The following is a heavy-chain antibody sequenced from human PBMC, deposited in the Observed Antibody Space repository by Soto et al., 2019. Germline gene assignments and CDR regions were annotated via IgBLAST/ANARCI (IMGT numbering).Heavy chain of an antibody. Sequence: PSETLSLTCTVSGDSIFSDDWTWIRQPPGKGLEWIGYISRGGSSRYAPSLKGRVTFSTDTSKNQVSLKLTYVTVADTAVYYCARGYWFDPWGPGTLVTVSS. V-gene: IGHV4-59*01. CDR3: ARGYWFDP. CDR2: ISRGGSS. CDR1: GDSIFSDD. J-gene: IGHJ5*02.